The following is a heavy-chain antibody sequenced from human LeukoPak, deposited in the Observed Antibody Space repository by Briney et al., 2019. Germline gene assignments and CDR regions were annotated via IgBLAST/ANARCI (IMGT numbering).Heavy chain of an antibody. CDR1: GFTFSSYA. J-gene: IGHJ4*02. Sequence: PGGSLRLSCAASGFTFSSYAMSWVRQAPGKGLEWVSAISGSGGSTYYADSVKGRFTISRDNSKNTLYLQMNSLRAEDTAVYYCAKDSVRGAMDPYYFDYWGQGTLVTVSS. CDR2: ISGSGGST. CDR3: AKDSVRGAMDPYYFDY. D-gene: IGHD3-16*01. V-gene: IGHV3-23*01.